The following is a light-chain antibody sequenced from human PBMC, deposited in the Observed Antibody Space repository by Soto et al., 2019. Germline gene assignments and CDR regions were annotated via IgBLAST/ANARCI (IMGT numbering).Light chain of an antibody. Sequence: QSVLTQPASGSGAHGQASTISCTGTSSDVGGYNYVSWYQQHPGKAPKLMIYDVSNRPSGVSNRFSGSKSGNTASLTISGLQAEDEADYYCSSYTSSSTLNVFGTGTKVTVL. CDR1: SSDVGGYNY. J-gene: IGLJ1*01. V-gene: IGLV2-14*01. CDR3: SSYTSSSTLNV. CDR2: DVS.